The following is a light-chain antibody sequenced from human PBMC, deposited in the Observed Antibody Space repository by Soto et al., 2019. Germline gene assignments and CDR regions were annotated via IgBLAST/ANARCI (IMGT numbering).Light chain of an antibody. CDR1: QSVTKY. Sequence: VLTQSPATLSLSPGERATLSCRACQSVTKYLAWYQQKPGQALRLVMYDVSKRATGIPARLSGSRSGTEVTPTISSLEPEDVSVYYCHQRSNWPLTFGGGTKLEIK. V-gene: IGKV3-11*01. CDR2: DVS. J-gene: IGKJ4*01. CDR3: HQRSNWPLT.